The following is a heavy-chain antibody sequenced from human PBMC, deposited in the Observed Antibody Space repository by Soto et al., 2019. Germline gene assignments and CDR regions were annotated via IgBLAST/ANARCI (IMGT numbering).Heavy chain of an antibody. D-gene: IGHD3-22*01. CDR3: ARALGPYYDSSGQFDY. CDR2: IYWNDDK. V-gene: IGHV2-5*01. CDR1: GFSLGTSGVG. Sequence: QITLKESGPTLVKPTQTLTLTCTFSGFSLGTSGVGVGWIRQPPGKALEWLALIYWNDDKRYSPSLKSRLTSTKDTSKNQVVLTITNMDPVDTATYYCARALGPYYDSSGQFDYWGQGTLVTVSS. J-gene: IGHJ4*02.